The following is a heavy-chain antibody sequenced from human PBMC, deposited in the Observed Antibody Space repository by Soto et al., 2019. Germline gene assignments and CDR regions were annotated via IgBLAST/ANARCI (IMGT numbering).Heavy chain of an antibody. J-gene: IGHJ6*02. CDR1: GFTFIGSA. CDR2: IRSKANSYAT. Sequence: GGSLRLSCAASGFTFIGSAMHWVRQASGKGLEWVGRIRSKANSYATAYAASVKGRFTISRDDSKNTAYLQMNSLKTEDTAVYYCTARGDYDYVNYYGMDVWGQGTTVTVSS. D-gene: IGHD3-16*01. CDR3: TARGDYDYVNYYGMDV. V-gene: IGHV3-73*01.